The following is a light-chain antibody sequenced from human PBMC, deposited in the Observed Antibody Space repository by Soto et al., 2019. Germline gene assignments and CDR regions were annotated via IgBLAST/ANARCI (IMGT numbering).Light chain of an antibody. V-gene: IGLV3-21*04. Sequence: SYELTQPPSVSVAPGKTARITCGGNNIGSKSVHWYQQKQGQAPVLVIYYDSDRPSGIPERFSGSNSGNTATLTISRVEAGDEADYYCQVWDSSSDHWVFGGGTKVTVL. CDR2: YDS. CDR3: QVWDSSSDHWV. J-gene: IGLJ3*02. CDR1: NIGSKS.